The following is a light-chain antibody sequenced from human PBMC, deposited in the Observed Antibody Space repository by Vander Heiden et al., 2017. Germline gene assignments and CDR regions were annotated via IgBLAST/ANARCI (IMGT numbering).Light chain of an antibody. Sequence: ELLLTQSPGPLSLSPGERATLSCRASQSVSDNQLAWYQQKPGQAPRLLMYGVSNRATGIPDRLSGSGSGTDFTLIISRLEPEDFAVYFCHHYGASPYTFGQGTKLEIK. V-gene: IGKV3-20*01. CDR2: GVS. CDR3: HHYGASPYT. CDR1: QSVSDNQ. J-gene: IGKJ2*01.